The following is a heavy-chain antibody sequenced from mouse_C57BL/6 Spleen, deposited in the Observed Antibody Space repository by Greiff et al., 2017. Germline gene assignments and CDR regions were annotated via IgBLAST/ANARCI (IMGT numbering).Heavy chain of an antibody. V-gene: IGHV1-64*01. CDR1: GYTFTSYW. J-gene: IGHJ2*01. D-gene: IGHD1-1*01. Sequence: QVQLQQPGAELVKPGASVKLSCKASGYTFTSYWMHWVKQRPGQGLEWIGMIHPNSGSTNYNEKFKSKATLTVDKSSSTAYMQLSSLTSEDSAVYYCARWGTTLVAPFDYWGQGTTLTVSS. CDR2: IHPNSGST. CDR3: ARWGTTLVAPFDY.